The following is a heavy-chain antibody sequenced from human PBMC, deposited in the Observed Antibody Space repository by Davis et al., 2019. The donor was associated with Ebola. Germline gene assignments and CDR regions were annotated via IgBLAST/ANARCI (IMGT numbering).Heavy chain of an antibody. Sequence: GESLKISCKDSGNSFSSHWIGWVRQMPGKGLEWMSIIFTGDSDTRYSPSFRGQVTISADKSFKTAFLQWSSLKASDTAMYYCATLRRTITGMDDGFDIWGQGTMVTVSS. CDR1: GNSFSSHW. J-gene: IGHJ3*02. CDR2: IFTGDSDT. V-gene: IGHV5-51*01. D-gene: IGHD2-8*02. CDR3: ATLRRTITGMDDGFDI.